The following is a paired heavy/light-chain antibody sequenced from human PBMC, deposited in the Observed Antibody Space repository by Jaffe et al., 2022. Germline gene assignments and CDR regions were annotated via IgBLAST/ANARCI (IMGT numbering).Heavy chain of an antibody. J-gene: IGHJ3*02. V-gene: IGHV3-48*03. CDR3: ARGRYNWNEDHAVRNAFDI. CDR2: ISSSGSTI. Sequence: EVQLVESGGGLVQPGGSLRLSCAASGFTFSSYEMNWVRQAPGKGLEWVSYISSSGSTIYYADSVKGRFTISRDNAKNSLYLQMNSLRAEDTAVYYCARGRYNWNEDHAVRNAFDIWGQGTMVTVSS. D-gene: IGHD1-1*01. CDR1: GFTFSSYE.
Light chain of an antibody. CDR3: QQYYSMWT. V-gene: IGKV4-1*01. CDR2: WAS. CDR1: QSVLYSSNNKNY. Sequence: DIVMTQSPDSLAVSLGERATINCKSSQSVLYSSNNKNYLAWYQQKPGQPPKLLIYWASTRESGVPDRFSGSGSGTDFTLTISSLQAEDVAVYYCQQYYSMWTFGQGTKVEIK. J-gene: IGKJ1*01.